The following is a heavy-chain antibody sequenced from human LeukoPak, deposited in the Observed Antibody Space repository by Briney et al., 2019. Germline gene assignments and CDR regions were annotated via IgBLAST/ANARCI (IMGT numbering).Heavy chain of an antibody. CDR2: ISPSGGIT. D-gene: IGHD3-10*01. J-gene: IGHJ4*02. V-gene: IGHV3-23*01. CDR1: GFTFSSHG. Sequence: GGSLRLSCAASGFTFSSHGMNWVRQAPGKGLEWVSGISPSGGITYYTDSVKGRFAISRDNSKNTVSLQMNSLKGEDTAVYYCAKDMRWFGESFDYWGQGTLVTVSS. CDR3: AKDMRWFGESFDY.